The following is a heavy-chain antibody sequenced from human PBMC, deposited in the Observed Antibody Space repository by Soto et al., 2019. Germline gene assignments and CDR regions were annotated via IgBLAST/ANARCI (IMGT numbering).Heavy chain of an antibody. D-gene: IGHD6-13*01. CDR1: GGSISSSSYY. CDR3: ARQGVAAAGNWFDP. CDR2: IYYSGST. Sequence: QLQLQESGPGLVKPSETLSLTCTVSGGSISSSSYYWGWIRQPPGKGLEWIGRIYYSGSTYYKPSLKSRVTISVDTSKNQFSLKLSSVTAADTAVYYCARQGVAAAGNWFDPWGQGTLVTVSS. V-gene: IGHV4-39*01. J-gene: IGHJ5*02.